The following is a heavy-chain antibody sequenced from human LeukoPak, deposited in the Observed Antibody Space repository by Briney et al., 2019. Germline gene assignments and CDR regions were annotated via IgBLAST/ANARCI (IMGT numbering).Heavy chain of an antibody. CDR3: ARDHSIAVAGTLKC. Sequence: ASVKVSCKASGYTFTSYGISWVRQAPGQGLEWMGWISAYSGNTNYAQKLQGRVTMTTDTSTSTAYMELRSLRSDDTAVYYCARDHSIAVAGTLKCWGQGTLVTVSS. CDR2: ISAYSGNT. V-gene: IGHV1-18*01. D-gene: IGHD6-19*01. J-gene: IGHJ4*02. CDR1: GYTFTSYG.